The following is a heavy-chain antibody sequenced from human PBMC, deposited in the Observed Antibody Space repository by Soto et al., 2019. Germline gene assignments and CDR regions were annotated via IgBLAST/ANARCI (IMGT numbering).Heavy chain of an antibody. CDR3: SRRAPEGFDP. CDR2: IDYSGRT. Sequence: QLQLQESGPGLVKPSETLSLTCTVSGGTIRSSNYYWAWIRQPPGKGLECIGSIDYSGRTYYNPSLESRVTLSVDTSKNHFSLQLGSVTAADTALYYCSRRAPEGFDPWGQGTLVTVSS. V-gene: IGHV4-39*02. J-gene: IGHJ5*02. CDR1: GGTIRSSNYY.